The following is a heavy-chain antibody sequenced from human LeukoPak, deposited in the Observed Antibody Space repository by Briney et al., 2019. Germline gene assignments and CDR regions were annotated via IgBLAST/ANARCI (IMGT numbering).Heavy chain of an antibody. D-gene: IGHD6-13*01. CDR2: ISDSGGST. CDR3: ARGSPTLITNSSSWYPPVY. J-gene: IGHJ4*02. Sequence: GGSLRLSCAVSGFTFTKYAMTWVRQAPGEGLEWVAAISDSGGSTYYADSVKGRFTISRDNSKNTLHLQMNSLRAEDTAVYYCARGSPTLITNSSSWYPPVYWGQGTLVTVSS. CDR1: GFTFTKYA. V-gene: IGHV3-23*01.